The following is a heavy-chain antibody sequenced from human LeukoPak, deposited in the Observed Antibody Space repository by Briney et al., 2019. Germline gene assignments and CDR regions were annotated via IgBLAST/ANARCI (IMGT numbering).Heavy chain of an antibody. V-gene: IGHV4-39*01. CDR2: VSKSGNT. D-gene: IGHD3-16*01. CDR3: ARSVDYVSI. CDR1: GASISSDYSY. Sequence: SETLSLTCTVSGASISSDYSYWTWIRQPRGKGLEWIGSVSKSGNTYYNPSLESRINIAIDTSNNQLSLRVNSVTASDTAVYFCARSVDYVSIWGQGTMITVSS. J-gene: IGHJ3*02.